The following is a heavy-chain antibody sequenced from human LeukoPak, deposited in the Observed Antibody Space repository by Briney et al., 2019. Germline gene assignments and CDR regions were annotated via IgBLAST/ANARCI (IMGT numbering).Heavy chain of an antibody. D-gene: IGHD6-19*01. Sequence: ASVKVSCKASGYTFTSYGITWVRQAPGQGLEWMGWMNPNSGNTGYAQKFQGRVTMTRNTSISTAYMELSSLRSEDTAVYYCAREVVAVAGKTAIDYWGQGTLVTVSS. CDR2: MNPNSGNT. J-gene: IGHJ4*02. CDR1: GYTFTSYG. CDR3: AREVVAVAGKTAIDY. V-gene: IGHV1-8*02.